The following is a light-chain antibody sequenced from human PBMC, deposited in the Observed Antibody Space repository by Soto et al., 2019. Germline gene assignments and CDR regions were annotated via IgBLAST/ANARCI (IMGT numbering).Light chain of an antibody. CDR1: QSVSSK. V-gene: IGKV3-15*01. CDR3: QQYNNWPRT. J-gene: IGKJ1*01. CDR2: GAS. Sequence: EMVMTQSPATLSGSPGEIATLSFRAIQSVSSKLAWYQQKPGQAPRLLIHGASKRATGIPARFSGSGSGTEFTLTISSLQSEDFAVYYCQQYNNWPRTFGQGTKVDIK.